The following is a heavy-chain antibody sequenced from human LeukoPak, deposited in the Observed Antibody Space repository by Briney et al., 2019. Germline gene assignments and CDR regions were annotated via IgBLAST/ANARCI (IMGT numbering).Heavy chain of an antibody. J-gene: IGHJ4*02. D-gene: IGHD3-3*01. CDR3: AREGIWSFDY. CDR2: ISSSSSTI. Sequence: GGSLRLSCAASGFTFSSYSMNWVRQAPGKGLEWVSYISSSSSTIYYADSVKGRFTISRDNAKNSLYLQMNSLRAEDTAVYYCAREGIWSFDYWGQGTLVTVSS. V-gene: IGHV3-48*01. CDR1: GFTFSSYS.